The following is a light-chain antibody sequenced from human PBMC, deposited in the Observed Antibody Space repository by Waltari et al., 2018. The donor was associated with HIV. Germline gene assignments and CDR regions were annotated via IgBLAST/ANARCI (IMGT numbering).Light chain of an antibody. CDR1: SRPSTYA. Sequence: QPVLTQSPSVSASLGASVTLTCTLSSRPSTYAITWHQHQPEKGPRFLMKLNSDGSHTKGDGIPDRLSGSSSGAERFLTISSLQSEDEADYYCQTSGSGIWVFGGGTKLTVL. CDR3: QTSGSGIWV. J-gene: IGLJ3*02. V-gene: IGLV4-69*01. CDR2: LNSDGSH.